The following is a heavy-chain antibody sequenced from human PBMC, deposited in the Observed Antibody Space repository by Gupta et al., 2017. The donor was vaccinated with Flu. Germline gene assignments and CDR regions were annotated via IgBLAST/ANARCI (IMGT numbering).Heavy chain of an antibody. J-gene: IGHJ4*02. CDR3: AREFPCGGDCYFLDS. CDR1: GDTFSPNS. V-gene: IGHV1-69*01. Sequence: VQLVQSGAEVREPGPSVTVSWPSSGDTFSPNSITGVRQAPGQGLEWMGGILPVIAATNHAQNFQGRLTITADESTRTAYMELSSLVSDDTADYYCAREFPCGGDCYFLDSWGQGTLVSVYS. CDR2: ILPVIAAT. D-gene: IGHD2-21*02.